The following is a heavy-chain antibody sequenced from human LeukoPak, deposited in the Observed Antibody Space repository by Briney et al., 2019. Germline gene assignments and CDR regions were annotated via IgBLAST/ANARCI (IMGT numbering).Heavy chain of an antibody. J-gene: IGHJ3*02. CDR1: GGSISSSSYY. CDR2: IYYSGST. D-gene: IGHD3-3*01. CDR3: ARRLSITIFGVVTPGAFDI. Sequence: SETLSLTCTVSGGSISSSSYYWGWIRQPPGKGLEWIGSIYYSGSTYYNPSLKSRVTISVDTSKNQFSLKLSSVTAADTAVYYCARRLSITIFGVVTPGAFDIWGQGTMVTVSS. V-gene: IGHV4-39*01.